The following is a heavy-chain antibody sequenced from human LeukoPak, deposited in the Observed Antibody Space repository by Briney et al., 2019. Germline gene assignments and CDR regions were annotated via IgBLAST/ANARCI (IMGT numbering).Heavy chain of an antibody. CDR3: AIWGGARAFDP. J-gene: IGHJ5*02. D-gene: IGHD1-26*01. Sequence: SETLSLTCTVSGGSISSSTYFWGWIRQPPGKGLEWIGTIYYSGSTYYNPSLKSRVTISVDSSKNQFSLRLSSVTAADTAVYYCAIWGGARAFDPWGQGTLVTVSS. V-gene: IGHV4-39*07. CDR2: IYYSGST. CDR1: GGSISSSTYF.